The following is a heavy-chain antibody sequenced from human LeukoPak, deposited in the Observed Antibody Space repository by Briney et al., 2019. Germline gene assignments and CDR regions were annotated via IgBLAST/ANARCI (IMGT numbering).Heavy chain of an antibody. D-gene: IGHD4-23*01. CDR2: IGYTGDST. CDR3: AKSPTVDAAFDI. Sequence: GGSLRLSCAASGFTFSSYAMHWVRQAPGKGLEWVSGIGYTGDSTFYADSVKGRFTVSRDSSKNTLFLHMNSLRAEDTALYYCAKSPTVDAAFDIWGQGTMVTVSS. V-gene: IGHV3-23*01. CDR1: GFTFSSYA. J-gene: IGHJ3*02.